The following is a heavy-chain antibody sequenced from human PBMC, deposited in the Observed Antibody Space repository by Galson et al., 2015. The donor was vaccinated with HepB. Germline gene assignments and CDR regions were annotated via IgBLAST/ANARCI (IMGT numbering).Heavy chain of an antibody. CDR2: IDPSDSYT. D-gene: IGHD2-2*01. V-gene: IGHV5-10-1*01. CDR1: GYSFTSYW. J-gene: IGHJ3*02. Sequence: QSGAEVKKPGESLRISCKGSGYSFTSYWISWVRQMPGKGLEWMGRIDPSDSYTNYSPSFQGHVTISADKSISTAYLQWSSLKASDTAMYYCARPKPYCSSTSCYPNDAFDIWGQGTMVTVSS. CDR3: ARPKPYCSSTSCYPNDAFDI.